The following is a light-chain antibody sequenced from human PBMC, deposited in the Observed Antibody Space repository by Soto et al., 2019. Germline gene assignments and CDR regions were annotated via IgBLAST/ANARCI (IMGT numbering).Light chain of an antibody. CDR1: QSVSSN. CDR2: GAF. J-gene: IGKJ2*01. CDR3: QQYDKWPYT. Sequence: EIVLTQSPATLSLSPGERATLSCRASQSVSSNLAWYQQKPGQAPRLLMYGAFIRAPGFPVRFRGTGSGSEFTLTISSLQSEDGALYYCQQYDKWPYTFGQGTKVDIK. V-gene: IGKV3-15*01.